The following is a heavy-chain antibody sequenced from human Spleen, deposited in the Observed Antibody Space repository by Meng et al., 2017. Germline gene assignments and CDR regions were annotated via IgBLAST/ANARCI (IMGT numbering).Heavy chain of an antibody. CDR2: INVYNGNT. CDR1: GYIFINYG. V-gene: IGHV1-18*01. Sequence: ASVKVSCKASGYIFINYGVSWVRQAPGQGLEWMGWINVYNGNTNYAQDFQGRVTMTTDTSTSTAYMELRSLRSDDTAVYYCARDCSTTSYLTNRFDPWGQGTLVTVSS. CDR3: ARDCSTTSYLTNRFDP. D-gene: IGHD2-2*01. J-gene: IGHJ5*02.